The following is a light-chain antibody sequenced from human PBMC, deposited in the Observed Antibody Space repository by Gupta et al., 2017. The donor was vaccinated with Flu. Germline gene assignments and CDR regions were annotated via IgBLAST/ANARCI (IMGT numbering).Light chain of an antibody. CDR3: QVWDISTDHGV. Sequence: SYVVTQPPSMSVAPGQTASITCGGNNIGDETVHWYRQKPGQAPVLFVYDDSDRPSGIPERFSGSNSGNTATLTISRVEAGDEAVYFCQVWDISTDHGVFGGGTKVTVL. CDR2: DDS. CDR1: NIGDET. J-gene: IGLJ3*02. V-gene: IGLV3-21*02.